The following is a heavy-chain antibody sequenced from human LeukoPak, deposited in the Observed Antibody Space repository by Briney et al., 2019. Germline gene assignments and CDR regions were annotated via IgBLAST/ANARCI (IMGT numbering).Heavy chain of an antibody. CDR2: IYYSGST. CDR1: GGSISSGGYS. V-gene: IGHV4-30-4*07. CDR3: ARLVYDSSGHKVPDI. J-gene: IGHJ3*02. Sequence: SETLSLTCAVSGGSISSGGYSWSWIRQPPGKGLEWIGYIYYSGSTYYNPSLKSRVTISVDTSKNQFSLKLSSVTAADTAVYYGARLVYDSSGHKVPDIWGQGTMVTVSS. D-gene: IGHD3-22*01.